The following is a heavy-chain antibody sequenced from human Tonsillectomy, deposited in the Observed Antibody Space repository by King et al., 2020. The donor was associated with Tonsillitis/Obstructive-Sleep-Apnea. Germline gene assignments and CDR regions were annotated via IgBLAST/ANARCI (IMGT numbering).Heavy chain of an antibody. J-gene: IGHJ3*02. CDR2: IYPGDSDT. CDR1: GYSFTNYW. V-gene: IGHV5-51*01. D-gene: IGHD2-2*01. CDR3: ARRIRGYCSTTSCPDACDI. Sequence: QLVQSGAEVKKPGESLKIPCKGSGYSFTNYWIGWVRQMPGKGLEWMGIIYPGDSDTRYSPSSQGQVTISADKSISTAYLQWSSLKASDTAIYYCARRIRGYCSTTSCPDACDIWGQGTMVTVSS.